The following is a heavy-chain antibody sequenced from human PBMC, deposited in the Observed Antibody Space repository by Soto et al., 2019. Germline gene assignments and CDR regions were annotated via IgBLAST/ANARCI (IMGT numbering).Heavy chain of an antibody. V-gene: IGHV3-7*03. CDR2: IKQDGSEE. J-gene: IGHJ6*02. CDR1: GFTFSSYW. CDR3: ARGYYGMDV. Sequence: EVQLVESGGGLVQPGGSLRLSCAASGFTFSSYWMNWVRQAPGKGLEWVARIKQDGSEENYVDSVKGRITISRDNTKNSLHLQVNSLRAEDTAVYYCARGYYGMDVWGQGTTVTVSS.